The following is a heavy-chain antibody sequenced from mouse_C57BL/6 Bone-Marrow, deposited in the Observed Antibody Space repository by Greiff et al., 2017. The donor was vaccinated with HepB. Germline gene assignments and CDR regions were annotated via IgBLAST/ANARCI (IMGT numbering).Heavy chain of an antibody. Sequence: EVHLVESGGGLVQPGGSLKLSCAASGFTFSDSYMYWVRQTPEKRLEWVAYISNGGGSTYYPDTVKGRVTISRDNAKNTLYLQMSRLKSEDTAMYYCARRVFGNYAMDYWGQGTSVTVSS. CDR3: ARRVFGNYAMDY. CDR1: GFTFSDSY. D-gene: IGHD3-1*01. V-gene: IGHV5-12*01. J-gene: IGHJ4*01. CDR2: ISNGGGST.